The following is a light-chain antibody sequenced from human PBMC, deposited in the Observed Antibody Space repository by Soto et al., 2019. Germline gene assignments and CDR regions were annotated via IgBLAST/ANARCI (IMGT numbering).Light chain of an antibody. CDR3: QTWVTGIHI. V-gene: IGLV4-69*01. J-gene: IGLJ2*01. CDR1: SEHSNYA. CDR2: LNSDGSH. Sequence: QLVLTQSPSASASLGASVKLTCTLSSEHSNYAIAWHQQQPEKGPRFLMKLNSDGSHSKGDGIPDRFSGSSSGAERYLTISTLQSEDEADYYCQTWVTGIHIFGGGTKLTVL.